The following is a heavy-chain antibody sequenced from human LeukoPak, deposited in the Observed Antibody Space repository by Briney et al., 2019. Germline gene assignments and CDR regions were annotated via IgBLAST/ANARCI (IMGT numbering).Heavy chain of an antibody. D-gene: IGHD3-22*01. CDR2: ISSSSSYI. V-gene: IGHV3-21*03. Sequence: GGSLRLSCAASGFAFSSYSINWVRQAPGKGLEXXXXISSSSSYIYYADSVRGRFTISRDNAKNSLYLQMNSLRAEDTAVYYCARRGDYYERGYYFDYWGQGTLVTVSS. CDR3: ARRGDYYERGYYFDY. CDR1: GFAFSSYS. J-gene: IGHJ4*02.